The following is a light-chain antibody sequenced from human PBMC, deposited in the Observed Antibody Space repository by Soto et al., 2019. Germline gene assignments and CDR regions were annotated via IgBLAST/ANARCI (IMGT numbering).Light chain of an antibody. V-gene: IGLV2-11*01. CDR1: SSDVGYSNY. CDR3: CSYADNYFYV. Sequence: QSVLTQPRSVSGSPGQSVTISCTGTSSDVGYSNYVSWYQQHPGKAPKLIIYDVTQRPSGIPDRFSGSKSGNTASLTISELQADDEADYHCCSYADNYFYVFGSGTKLTVL. CDR2: DVT. J-gene: IGLJ1*01.